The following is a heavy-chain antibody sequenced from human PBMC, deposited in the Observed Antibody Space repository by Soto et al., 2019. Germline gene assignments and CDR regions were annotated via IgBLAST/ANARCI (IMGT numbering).Heavy chain of an antibody. J-gene: IGHJ6*02. CDR3: ARVVGGYYYGMDV. D-gene: IGHD2-2*01. CDR2: IYHSGST. Sequence: QVQLQESGPGLVKPSGTLSLTCAVSGGSISSSNWWSWVRQPPGKGLEWIGEIYHSGSTNYNPSLKSRVTISVAKSKTPFSLKLSSVTAADTAVYYCARVVGGYYYGMDVWGQGTTVTVSS. V-gene: IGHV4-4*02. CDR1: GGSISSSNW.